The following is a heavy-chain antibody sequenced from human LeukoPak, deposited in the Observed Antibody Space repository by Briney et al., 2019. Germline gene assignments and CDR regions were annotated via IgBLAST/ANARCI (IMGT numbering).Heavy chain of an antibody. J-gene: IGHJ4*02. Sequence: GGSLRLSCAASGFIFSDHYMDWVRQAPGKGLEWVAVIWYDGSNKYYADSVKGRFTISRDNSKNTLYLQMNSLRAEDTAVYYCASDTTSGSTPYFDYWGQGTLVTVSS. CDR3: ASDTTSGSTPYFDY. V-gene: IGHV3-33*08. D-gene: IGHD5-12*01. CDR2: IWYDGSNK. CDR1: GFIFSDHY.